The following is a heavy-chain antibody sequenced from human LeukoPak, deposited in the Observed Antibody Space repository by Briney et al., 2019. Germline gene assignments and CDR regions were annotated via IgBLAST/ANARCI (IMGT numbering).Heavy chain of an antibody. CDR2: ISSSSSTI. CDR3: ARVVGDYDFWSDPDYMDV. D-gene: IGHD3-3*01. CDR1: GFTFSSYS. V-gene: IGHV3-48*04. Sequence: PGGSLRLSCAASGFTFSSYSMNWVRQAPGKGLEWVSYISSSSSTIYYADSVKGRFTISRDNAKNSLYLQTNSLRAEDTAVYYCARVVGDYDFWSDPDYMDVWGKGTTVTVSS. J-gene: IGHJ6*03.